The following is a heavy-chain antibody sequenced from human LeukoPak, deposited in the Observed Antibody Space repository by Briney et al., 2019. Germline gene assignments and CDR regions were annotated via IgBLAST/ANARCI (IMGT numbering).Heavy chain of an antibody. CDR3: AKGDVDSPMNYYH. Sequence: PGGSLRLSCAASGFIFDDFTIHWVRQVPGKGLEWVSLINWDGGSTYYADSVKGRFTISRDNSKNSLYLQMDSLTTEDTAFYYCAKGDVDSPMNYYHWGQGTLVTVYS. V-gene: IGHV3-43*01. CDR2: INWDGGST. J-gene: IGHJ5*02. CDR1: GFIFDDFT. D-gene: IGHD1-7*01.